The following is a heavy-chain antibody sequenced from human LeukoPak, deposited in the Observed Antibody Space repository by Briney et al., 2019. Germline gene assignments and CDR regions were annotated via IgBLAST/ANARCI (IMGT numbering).Heavy chain of an antibody. Sequence: PSETLSLTCAVYGGSFSGYYWSWIRQPPGKGLEWIGEINHSGSTNYNPSLKSRVTISVDTSKNQFSLKLSSVTAADTAVYYCASDILTGNRIDYWGQGTLVTVSS. CDR2: INHSGST. V-gene: IGHV4-34*01. D-gene: IGHD3-9*01. CDR3: ASDILTGNRIDY. CDR1: GGSFSGYY. J-gene: IGHJ4*02.